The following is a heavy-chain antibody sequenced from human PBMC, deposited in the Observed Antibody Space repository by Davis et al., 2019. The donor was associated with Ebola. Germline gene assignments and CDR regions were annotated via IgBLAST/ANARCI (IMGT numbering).Heavy chain of an antibody. CDR3: ARALDSRKNYYYYGMDV. CDR2: INSDGSST. J-gene: IGHJ6*02. V-gene: IGHV3-74*01. D-gene: IGHD1-1*01. Sequence: HTGGSLRLSCAASGFTFSSYWMHWVRHAPGKGLVWVSRINSDGSSTSYADSVKGRFTISRDNAKNSLYLQMNSLRAEDTAVYYCARALDSRKNYYYYGMDVWGQGTTVTVSS. CDR1: GFTFSSYW.